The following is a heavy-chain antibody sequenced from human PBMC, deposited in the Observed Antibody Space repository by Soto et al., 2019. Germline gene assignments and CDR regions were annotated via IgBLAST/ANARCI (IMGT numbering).Heavy chain of an antibody. CDR1: GGSISSSSYY. Sequence: SETLSLTCTVSGGSISSSSYYWGWIRQPPGKGLEWIGSIYYSGSTYYNPSLKSRVTISVDTSKNKFSLKLSSVTAADTAVYYCAREVITIFGVVIYHDAFDIWGQGTMVTVSS. CDR3: AREVITIFGVVIYHDAFDI. CDR2: IYYSGST. D-gene: IGHD3-3*01. J-gene: IGHJ3*02. V-gene: IGHV4-39*01.